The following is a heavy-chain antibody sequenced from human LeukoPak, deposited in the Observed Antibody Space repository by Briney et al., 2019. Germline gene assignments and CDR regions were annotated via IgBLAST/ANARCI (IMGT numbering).Heavy chain of an antibody. V-gene: IGHV3-23*01. CDR2: IGGTGVRT. Sequence: QSGGSLRLSCASSGFTFSSYAMSWVRQAPGKGLEWVSTIGGTGVRTYYADSVKGRFTISRDNSRNTLYLQMNSLRGDDTAVYYCAIDPPDSYGYTALFDPWGQGTVVTVSS. D-gene: IGHD5-18*01. CDR1: GFTFSSYA. J-gene: IGHJ5*02. CDR3: AIDPPDSYGYTALFDP.